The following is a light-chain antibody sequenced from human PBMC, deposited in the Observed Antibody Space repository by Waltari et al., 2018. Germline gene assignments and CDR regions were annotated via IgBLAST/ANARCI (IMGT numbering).Light chain of an antibody. J-gene: IGKJ1*01. CDR3: LQYNDWPPWT. V-gene: IGKV3-15*01. CDR1: QSVTSN. Sequence: EIVMTQSPATLSVSPGERATPPCRASQSVTSNLAWYQQKPGQAPRLLIFGASTRAADIPARFSGSGSGTEFTLTISSLQSEDFAVYYCLQYNDWPPWTFGQGTKVEI. CDR2: GAS.